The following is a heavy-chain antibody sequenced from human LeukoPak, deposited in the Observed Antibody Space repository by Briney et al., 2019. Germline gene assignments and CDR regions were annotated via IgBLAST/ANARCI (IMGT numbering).Heavy chain of an antibody. CDR2: ISAYNGNT. D-gene: IGHD2-15*01. Sequence: GASVKVSCKASGYTFTSYGISWVRQAPGQGLEWMGWISAYNGNTNYAQKLQGRVTMTTDTSTSTAYMELRSPRSDDTAVYYCARDDGGYCSGGSCYVAEYFQHWGQGTLVTVSS. V-gene: IGHV1-18*04. CDR3: ARDDGGYCSGGSCYVAEYFQH. CDR1: GYTFTSYG. J-gene: IGHJ1*01.